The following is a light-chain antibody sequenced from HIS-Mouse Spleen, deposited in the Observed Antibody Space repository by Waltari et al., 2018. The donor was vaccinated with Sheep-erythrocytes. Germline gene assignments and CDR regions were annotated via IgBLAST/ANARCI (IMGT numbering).Light chain of an antibody. CDR2: AVS. V-gene: IGLV2-14*03. CDR3: SSYTSSSTLV. J-gene: IGLJ2*01. CDR1: SSDVGGYNY. Sequence: QSALTQPASVSGSPGQSIPLPCTGTSSDVGGYNYVSWYQQHPGKAPKLMIYAVSNRPSGVSNRFSGSKSGNTASLTISGLQAEDEADYYCSSYTSSSTLVFGGGTKLTVL.